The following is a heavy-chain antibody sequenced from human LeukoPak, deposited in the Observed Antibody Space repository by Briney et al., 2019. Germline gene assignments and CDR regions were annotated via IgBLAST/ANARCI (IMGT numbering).Heavy chain of an antibody. J-gene: IGHJ3*02. CDR3: AKDYHDYVWGSYRYKGEVHAFDI. CDR2: IKQDGSEK. Sequence: GGSLRLSCAASGFTFSSYWMSWVRQAPGKGLEWVANIKQDGSEKYYVDSVKGRFTISRDNSKNTVSLQMNSLRAEDTAVYYCAKDYHDYVWGSYRYKGEVHAFDIWGQGTMVTVSS. CDR1: GFTFSSYW. D-gene: IGHD3-16*02. V-gene: IGHV3-7*03.